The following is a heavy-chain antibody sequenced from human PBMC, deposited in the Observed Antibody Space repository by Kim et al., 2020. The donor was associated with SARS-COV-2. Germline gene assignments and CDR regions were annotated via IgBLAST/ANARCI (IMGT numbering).Heavy chain of an antibody. Sequence: GNTNYARKLKGRVTMTPDTSTSTAYMELRSLRSDDTAVYYCAGGVGYGMDVWGQGTTVTVSS. CDR3: AGGVGYGMDV. V-gene: IGHV1-18*01. D-gene: IGHD3-16*01. J-gene: IGHJ6*02. CDR2: GNT.